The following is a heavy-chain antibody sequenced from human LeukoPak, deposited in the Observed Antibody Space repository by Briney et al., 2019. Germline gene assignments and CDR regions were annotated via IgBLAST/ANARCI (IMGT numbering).Heavy chain of an antibody. CDR3: ARVKQQLWLQGGFDY. CDR2: INPSGGTT. V-gene: IGHV1-18*01. D-gene: IGHD5-18*01. Sequence: ASVKVSCKASGYTFTSYGISWVRQAPGQGLEWMGIINPSGGTTRYAQKFQGRVTMTTDTSTSTAYMELRSLRSDDTAVYYCARVKQQLWLQGGFDYWGQGTLVTVSS. CDR1: GYTFTSYG. J-gene: IGHJ4*02.